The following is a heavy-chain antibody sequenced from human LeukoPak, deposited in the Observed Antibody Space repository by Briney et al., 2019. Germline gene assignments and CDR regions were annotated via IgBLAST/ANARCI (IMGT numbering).Heavy chain of an antibody. V-gene: IGHV3-11*05. D-gene: IGHD6-19*01. CDR1: GFXFSDYY. Sequence: GGSLRLSCATSGFXFSDYYMSWIRQAPGKGLEWVSYISSSSTYTKYADSVKGRFTIFRDNAKNSLFLQMNSLRAEDTAVYYCARAGGGSASYFAYWGQGALVTVSS. CDR2: ISSSSTYT. J-gene: IGHJ4*02. CDR3: ARAGGGSASYFAY.